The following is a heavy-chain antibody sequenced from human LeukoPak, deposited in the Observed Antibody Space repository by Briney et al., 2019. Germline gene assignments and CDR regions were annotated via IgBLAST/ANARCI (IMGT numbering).Heavy chain of an antibody. CDR2: IWYDGGNK. CDR1: GFTFSTYG. D-gene: IGHD2-15*01. Sequence: GGSLRLSCAASGFTFSTYGMHWVRKAPGKGLEWVAVIWYDGGNKYYSDSVKGRFTISRDNSKNTVSLQMNSLRAEDTAVYYCARGQYSPDYWGQGTVVTVSS. V-gene: IGHV3-33*01. CDR3: ARGQYSPDY. J-gene: IGHJ4*02.